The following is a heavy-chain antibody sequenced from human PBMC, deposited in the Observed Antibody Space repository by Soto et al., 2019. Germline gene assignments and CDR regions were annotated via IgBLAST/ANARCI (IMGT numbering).Heavy chain of an antibody. J-gene: IGHJ4*02. CDR3: ARKFSDFDY. Sequence: ASVKVSCKASGYTFTGYYMHWVRQAPGQGLEWMGWINPNSGGTNYAQKFQGWVTMTTDTSTSTAYMELRSLRSDDTAVYYCARKFSDFDYWGQGTLVTVSS. CDR1: GYTFTGYY. V-gene: IGHV1-2*04. CDR2: INPNSGGT.